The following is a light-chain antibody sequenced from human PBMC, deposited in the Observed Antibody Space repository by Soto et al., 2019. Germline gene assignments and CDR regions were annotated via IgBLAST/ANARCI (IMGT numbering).Light chain of an antibody. J-gene: IGLJ3*02. CDR3: SSYAGSLTWV. CDR2: YND. Sequence: QSVLTQSPSVSGAPRQSVNISCSGNNSNIGSNAVHWYQQLPGKAPKLLMYYNDMLPSGVSDRFSGSKSGTSASLAISGLQSEDEGDYYCSSYAGSLTWVFGGGTKLTVL. V-gene: IGLV1-36*01. CDR1: NSNIGSNA.